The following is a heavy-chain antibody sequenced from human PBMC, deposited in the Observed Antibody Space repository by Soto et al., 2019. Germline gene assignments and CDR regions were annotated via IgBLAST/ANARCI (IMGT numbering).Heavy chain of an antibody. D-gene: IGHD2-2*01. CDR3: ARASSSTSGAIDY. CDR2: INEDGSEK. CDR1: AFNFRDYW. V-gene: IGHV3-7*04. Sequence: EVQLVESGGGLVQPGGSLRLSCAASAFNFRDYWMSWVRQAPGKGLEWVAKINEDGSEKYYVDSVKGRFTISRDNAKNSLYLQMNSLTVEDTAMYYCARASSSTSGAIDYWGQGNLVTVSS. J-gene: IGHJ4*02.